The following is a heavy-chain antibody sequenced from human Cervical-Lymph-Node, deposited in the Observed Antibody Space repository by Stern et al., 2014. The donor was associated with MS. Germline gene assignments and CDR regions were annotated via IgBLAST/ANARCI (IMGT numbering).Heavy chain of an antibody. V-gene: IGHV3-30*04. CDR2: ILGDGTTK. J-gene: IGHJ4*02. Sequence: QVQLVESGGGVVQPGRSLRLSCGASGFTFSDYTMHWVRQAPGKGLERVANILGDGTTKYCADSVKGRFTISRDNSKNTLYVQMSSLRTEDTAVYYCARDRLYSSGWTYFDYWGQGTVVTVSS. CDR3: ARDRLYSSGWTYFDY. CDR1: GFTFSDYT. D-gene: IGHD6-19*01.